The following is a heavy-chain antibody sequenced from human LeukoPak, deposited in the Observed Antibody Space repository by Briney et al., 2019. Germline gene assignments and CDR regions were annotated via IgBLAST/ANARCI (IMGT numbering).Heavy chain of an antibody. J-gene: IGHJ4*02. V-gene: IGHV3-23*01. D-gene: IGHD3-22*01. CDR1: GFTFSSYA. Sequence: GGSLRLSCAASGFTFSSYAMSWVRQAPGKGLEWVSGISGSGDNTYYADSVKDRFTISRDNSKNTLYVQVNGLGTEDTAVYHCAISRDSSGYYYSWGQGTLVTVSS. CDR3: AISRDSSGYYYS. CDR2: ISGSGDNT.